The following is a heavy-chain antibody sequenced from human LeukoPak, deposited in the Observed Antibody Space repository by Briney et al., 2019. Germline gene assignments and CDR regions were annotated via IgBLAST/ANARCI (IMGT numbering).Heavy chain of an antibody. V-gene: IGHV3-30*18. CDR3: AKGTYCGGDCYSGCLDY. CDR1: GFTFSSYG. J-gene: IGHJ4*02. D-gene: IGHD2-21*02. CDR2: ISYDGSNK. Sequence: GGSLRLSCAASGFTFSSYGMHWVRQAPGKGLEWVAVISYDGSNKYYADSVKGRFTISRDNSKNTLYLQMNSLRAEDTAVYYCAKGTYCGGDCYSGCLDYWGQGTLVTVSS.